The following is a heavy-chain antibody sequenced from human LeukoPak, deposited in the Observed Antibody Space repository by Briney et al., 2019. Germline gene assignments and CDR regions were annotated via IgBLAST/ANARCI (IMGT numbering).Heavy chain of an antibody. CDR1: GGSFSGYY. CDR2: IYYSGST. J-gene: IGHJ4*02. Sequence: SETLSLTCAVYGGSFSGYYWSWIRRPPGKGLEWIGGIYYSGSTYYNPSLKSRVTISVDTSKNQFSLKLSSVTAGDTAVYYCARSLYNFGGYFDYWGQGTLVTVSS. CDR3: ARSLYNFGGYFDY. V-gene: IGHV4-34*01. D-gene: IGHD3-10*01.